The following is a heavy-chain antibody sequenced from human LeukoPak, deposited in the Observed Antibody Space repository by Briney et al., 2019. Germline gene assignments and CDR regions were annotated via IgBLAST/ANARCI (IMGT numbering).Heavy chain of an antibody. J-gene: IGHJ3*02. V-gene: IGHV1-2*04. CDR1: GYTFTGYY. Sequence: VASVKVSCKASGYTFTGYYMHWVRQAPGQGLEWMGWINPNSGGTNYAQKFQGWVTMTRDTSISTAYMELSRLRSDDTAVYYCASSGTSGSQTNAFDIWGQGTMVIVSS. CDR3: ASSGTSGSQTNAFDI. D-gene: IGHD1-26*01. CDR2: INPNSGGT.